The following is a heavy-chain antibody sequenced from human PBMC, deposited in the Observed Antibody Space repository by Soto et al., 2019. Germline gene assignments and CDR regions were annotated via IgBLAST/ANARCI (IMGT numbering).Heavy chain of an antibody. Sequence: EVQLVESGGGLVQPGGSLRLSCAASGFTFSSYAMNWVRQAPGKGLEWVSYISSSGSTIYYADSVKGRFTISRDNAKNSLYLQMNSLRAEDTAVYYCARGPEYYYYGMDVWGQGTTVTVSS. J-gene: IGHJ6*02. V-gene: IGHV3-48*03. CDR2: ISSSGSTI. CDR1: GFTFSSYA. CDR3: ARGPEYYYYGMDV.